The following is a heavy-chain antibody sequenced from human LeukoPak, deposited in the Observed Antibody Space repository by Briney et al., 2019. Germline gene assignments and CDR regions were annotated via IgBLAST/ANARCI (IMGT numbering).Heavy chain of an antibody. CDR2: ISAYNGNT. CDR1: GGTFSSYA. V-gene: IGHV1-18*01. J-gene: IGHJ5*02. Sequence: ASVKVSCKASGGTFSSYAISWVRQAPGQGLEWMGWISAYNGNTNYAQKLQGRVTMTTDTSTSTAYMELRSLRSDDTAVYYCARVEPVAYYDFWSGYSSPWGQGTLVTVSS. D-gene: IGHD3-3*01. CDR3: ARVEPVAYYDFWSGYSSP.